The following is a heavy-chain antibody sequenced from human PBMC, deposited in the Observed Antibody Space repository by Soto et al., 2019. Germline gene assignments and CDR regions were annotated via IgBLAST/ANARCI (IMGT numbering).Heavy chain of an antibody. Sequence: PGGSLRLSCAASGFTFSSYAMSWVRQAPGKGLEWVSAISGSGGSTYYADSVKGRFTISRDNSKNTLYLQMNSLRAEDTAVYYYAKGTTVTTYFDYWGQGTLVTVSS. CDR1: GFTFSSYA. J-gene: IGHJ4*02. D-gene: IGHD4-4*01. CDR2: ISGSGGST. V-gene: IGHV3-23*01. CDR3: AKGTTVTTYFDY.